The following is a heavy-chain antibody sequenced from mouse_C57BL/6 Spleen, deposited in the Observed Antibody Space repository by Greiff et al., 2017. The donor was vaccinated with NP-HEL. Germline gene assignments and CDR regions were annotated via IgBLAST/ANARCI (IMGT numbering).Heavy chain of an antibody. CDR1: GFTFTDYY. CDR3: ARYPGSSYDWFAY. D-gene: IGHD1-1*01. Sequence: DVKLVESGGGLVQPGGSLSLSCAASGFTFTDYYMSWVRQPPGKALEWLGFIRNKANGYTTEYSASVKGRFTISRDNSQSILYLQMNALRAEDSATYYCARYPGSSYDWFAYWGQGTLVTVSA. V-gene: IGHV7-3*01. CDR2: IRNKANGYTT. J-gene: IGHJ3*01.